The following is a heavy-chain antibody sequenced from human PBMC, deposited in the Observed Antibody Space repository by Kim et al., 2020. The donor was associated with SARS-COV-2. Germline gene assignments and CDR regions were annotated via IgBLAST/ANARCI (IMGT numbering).Heavy chain of an antibody. Sequence: GGSLRLSCAASGFTFSSYWMHWVRQAPGKGLVWVSRINSDGSSTSYADSVKGRFTISRDNAKNTLYLQMNSLRAEDTAVYYCARAAYSGSYLIYYYYYGMDVWGQGTTVTVSS. V-gene: IGHV3-74*01. J-gene: IGHJ6*02. D-gene: IGHD1-26*01. CDR1: GFTFSSYW. CDR2: INSDGSST. CDR3: ARAAYSGSYLIYYYYYGMDV.